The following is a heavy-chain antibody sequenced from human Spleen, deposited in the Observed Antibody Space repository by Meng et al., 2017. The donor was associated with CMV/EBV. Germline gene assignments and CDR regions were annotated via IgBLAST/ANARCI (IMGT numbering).Heavy chain of an antibody. CDR3: AKDRRSTMSWYLDL. J-gene: IGHJ2*01. V-gene: IGHV3-43D*03. D-gene: IGHD5/OR15-5a*01. CDR2: INWDGGRT. Sequence: GGSLRLSCAASGFTFDDYAMHWVRQAPGKGLEWVSLINWDGGRTFYADSVKGRFTIFRDNIKSSLFLQMDSLRPEDTALYYCAKDRRSTMSWYLDLWGRGTLVTVSS. CDR1: GFTFDDYA.